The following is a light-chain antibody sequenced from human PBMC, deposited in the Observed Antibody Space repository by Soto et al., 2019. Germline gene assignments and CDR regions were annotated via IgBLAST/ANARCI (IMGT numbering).Light chain of an antibody. J-gene: IGLJ1*01. Sequence: AGTQPASVSGSPGQWITISCTRTSSDIGSYNRVSWYQQPPGTAPKLIIYEVNNRPSGVPDRFSGSKSGNTASLTISGLQAEDEADYYCNSFTTSSTYVFGTGTKVTV. CDR1: SSDIGSYNR. V-gene: IGLV2-18*02. CDR3: NSFTTSSTYV. CDR2: EVN.